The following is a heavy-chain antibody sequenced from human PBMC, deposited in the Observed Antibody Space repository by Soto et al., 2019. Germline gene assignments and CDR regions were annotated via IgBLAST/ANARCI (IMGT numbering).Heavy chain of an antibody. D-gene: IGHD6-19*01. CDR1: GFTFSSYG. V-gene: IGHV3-33*01. Sequence: VGSLRLSCAASGFTFSSYGMHWVRQAPGKGLEWVAVIWYDGSNKYYADSVKGRFTISRDNSKNTLYLQMNSLRAEDTAVYYCARDSGRFSSGWYQYWGQGTLVTVSS. J-gene: IGHJ4*02. CDR2: IWYDGSNK. CDR3: ARDSGRFSSGWYQY.